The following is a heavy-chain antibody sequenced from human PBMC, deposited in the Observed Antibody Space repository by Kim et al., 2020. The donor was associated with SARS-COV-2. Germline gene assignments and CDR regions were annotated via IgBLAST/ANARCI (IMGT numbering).Heavy chain of an antibody. D-gene: IGHD5-18*01. V-gene: IGHV3-30*04. CDR1: GFTFSSYA. CDR3: ARAERIQLWLLPGY. CDR2: ISYDGSNK. Sequence: GGSLRLSCAASGFTFSSYAMHWVRQAPGKGLEWVAVISYDGSNKYYADSVKGRFTISRDNSKNTLYLQMNSLRAEDTAVYYCARAERIQLWLLPGYWGQG. J-gene: IGHJ4*02.